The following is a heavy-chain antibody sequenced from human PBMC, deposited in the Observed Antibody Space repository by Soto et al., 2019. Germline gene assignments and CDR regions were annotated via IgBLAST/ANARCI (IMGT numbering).Heavy chain of an antibody. Sequence: ASVKVSCKPSAYTFTSYVISWVRQAPGQGLEWMGWSSAYNGNTNYAQKLQGRVTMTTDTSTSTAYMELRSLRAEDSAVYYCARDLGGSSGNYGRANWGQGSLVTVSS. J-gene: IGHJ4*02. D-gene: IGHD1-26*01. CDR3: ARDLGGSSGNYGRAN. CDR2: SSAYNGNT. V-gene: IGHV1-18*01. CDR1: AYTFTSYV.